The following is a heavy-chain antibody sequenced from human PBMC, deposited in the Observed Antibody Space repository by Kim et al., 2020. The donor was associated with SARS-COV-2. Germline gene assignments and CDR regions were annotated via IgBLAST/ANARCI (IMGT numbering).Heavy chain of an antibody. D-gene: IGHD3-9*01. Sequence: YSPDSTKGRFTNTRDNAKNSRYRQMTSLRAEDTAVYYCARDNPFLTGSDYWGQGTLVTVSS. V-gene: IGHV3-11*01. CDR3: ARDNPFLTGSDY. J-gene: IGHJ4*02.